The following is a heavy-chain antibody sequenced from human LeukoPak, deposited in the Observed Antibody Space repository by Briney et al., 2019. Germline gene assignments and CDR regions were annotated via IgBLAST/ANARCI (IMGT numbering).Heavy chain of an antibody. J-gene: IGHJ5*02. Sequence: SETLSLTCTVSGGSISSYYWSWIRQPPGKGLEGIGYIYYSGSTNYNPSLKSRVTISVDTSKNQFSLKLSSVTAADTAVYYCARDSENYYDSSGFPILDPWGQGTLVTVSS. CDR2: IYYSGST. CDR3: ARDSENYYDSSGFPILDP. D-gene: IGHD3-22*01. CDR1: GGSISSYY. V-gene: IGHV4-59*01.